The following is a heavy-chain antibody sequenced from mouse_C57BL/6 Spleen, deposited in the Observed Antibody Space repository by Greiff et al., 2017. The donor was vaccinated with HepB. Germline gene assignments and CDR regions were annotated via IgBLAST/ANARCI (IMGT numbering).Heavy chain of an antibody. J-gene: IGHJ3*01. Sequence: EVQLQQSGPELVKPGASVKIPCKASGYTFTDYNMDWVKQSHGKSLEWIGDINPNNGGTIYNQKFKGKATLTVDKSSSTAYMELRSLTSEDTAVYYCAREGVRDYYGSSYPPTWCAYWGQGTLVTVSA. CDR1: GYTFTDYN. CDR3: AREGVRDYYGSSYPPTWCAY. D-gene: IGHD1-1*01. CDR2: INPNNGGT. V-gene: IGHV1-18*01.